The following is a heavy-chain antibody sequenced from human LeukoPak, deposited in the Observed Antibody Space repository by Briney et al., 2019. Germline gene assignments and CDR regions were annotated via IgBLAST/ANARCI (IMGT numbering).Heavy chain of an antibody. V-gene: IGHV4-59*01. D-gene: IGHD6-13*01. Sequence: SETLSLTCTVSGVSISSYYWSWIRQPPGKGLEWIGYIYYSGTTNYNPSLRSRVTISIDTSKNHLSLKLSSVTAADTAVYYCASGSSWYHYFDYWGQGTLVTVSS. J-gene: IGHJ4*02. CDR1: GVSISSYY. CDR3: ASGSSWYHYFDY. CDR2: IYYSGTT.